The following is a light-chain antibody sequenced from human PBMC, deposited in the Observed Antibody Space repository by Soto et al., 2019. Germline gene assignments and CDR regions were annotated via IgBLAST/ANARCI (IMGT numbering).Light chain of an antibody. CDR3: QSYDSSLSGYGV. Sequence: QSVLTQPPSVSVAPGQRVTISCTGSSSNIGAGYDVHWYQQLPGTAPKLLIYGNSNRPSGVPDRFSGSKSGTSASLAITGLQAEDEADYYCQSYDSSLSGYGVFGGGTKLTVL. J-gene: IGLJ3*02. CDR2: GNS. V-gene: IGLV1-40*01. CDR1: SSNIGAGYD.